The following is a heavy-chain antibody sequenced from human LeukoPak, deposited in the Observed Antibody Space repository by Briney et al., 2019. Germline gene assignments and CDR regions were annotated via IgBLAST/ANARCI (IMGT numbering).Heavy chain of an antibody. CDR3: ARVTYYYGSGSYFPFDY. CDR2: INHSGST. Sequence: PSETLSLTCAVDGGSFSGYYWSWIRQPPGKGLEWIGEINHSGSTNYNPSLKSRVTISVDTSKNQFSLKLSSVTAADTAVYYCARVTYYYGSGSYFPFDYWGQGTLVTVSS. D-gene: IGHD3-10*01. J-gene: IGHJ4*02. CDR1: GGSFSGYY. V-gene: IGHV4-34*01.